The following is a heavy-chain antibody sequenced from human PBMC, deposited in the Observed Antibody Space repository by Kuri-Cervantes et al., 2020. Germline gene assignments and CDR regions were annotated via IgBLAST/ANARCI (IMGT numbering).Heavy chain of an antibody. Sequence: ASVKVSCKASGYSFSDYYVHWVRQAPGQGLEWMGWISPYNGNTNYAQKLQGRVTMTTDTSTRTANMELRGLRFDDTAVYYCARGADIVVVPATPDYYYYGLDVWGQGTTVTVSS. D-gene: IGHD2-2*01. CDR2: ISPYNGNT. J-gene: IGHJ6*02. V-gene: IGHV1-18*04. CDR1: GYSFSDYY. CDR3: ARGADIVVVPATPDYYYYGLDV.